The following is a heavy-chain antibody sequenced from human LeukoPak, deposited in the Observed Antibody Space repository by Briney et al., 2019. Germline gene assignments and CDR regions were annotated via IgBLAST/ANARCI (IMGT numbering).Heavy chain of an antibody. V-gene: IGHV4-59*08. CDR1: GGSISSLY. J-gene: IGHJ4*02. D-gene: IGHD6-6*01. CDR2: IYYTGST. CDR3: ARHRAYSSSSPFDY. Sequence: SETLSLTCSVSGGSISSLYWSWIRQPPGKGLEWIGYIYYTGSTNYNPSLKSRVTMFVDMSKNQFSLRLSSVTAADTAVYYCARHRAYSSSSPFDYSGQGTLVTVSS.